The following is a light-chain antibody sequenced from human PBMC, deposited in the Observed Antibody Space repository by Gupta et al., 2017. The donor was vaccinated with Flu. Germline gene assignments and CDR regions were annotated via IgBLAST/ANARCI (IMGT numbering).Light chain of an antibody. V-gene: IGLV1-47*01. CDR1: SSNIGSNY. CDR2: MNS. CDR3: AAWDDRRSGV. Sequence: QSVLTQPPSASGTPGQRVTISCSGSSSNIGSNYVYWYQQFPGTAPKLLIYMNSQRPSVVPGRFSGSKSGTAASLAISGPRSEDDADYYCAAWDDRRSGVFGGGTKLTVL. J-gene: IGLJ3*02.